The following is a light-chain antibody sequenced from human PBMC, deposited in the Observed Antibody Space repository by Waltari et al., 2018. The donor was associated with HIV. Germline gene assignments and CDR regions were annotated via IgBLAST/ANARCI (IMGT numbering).Light chain of an antibody. CDR1: QSVSSSY. Sequence: EIVLTQSPGTLSLSPGERATLSCRASQSVSSSYLAWYQQKPGQAPRLLIYGTSSRATGIPDRFSGSGSGTDFTLTISRLEPEDFAVYYWQQYGNSPRWTFGPGTKVEIK. V-gene: IGKV3-20*01. J-gene: IGKJ1*01. CDR2: GTS. CDR3: QQYGNSPRWT.